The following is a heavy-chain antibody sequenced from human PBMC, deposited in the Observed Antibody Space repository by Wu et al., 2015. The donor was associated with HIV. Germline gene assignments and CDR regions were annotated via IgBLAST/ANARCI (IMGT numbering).Heavy chain of an antibody. J-gene: IGHJ4*02. D-gene: IGHD4-23*01. CDR2: INPNTGDT. CDR3: ARSPHRRERWAYFDY. V-gene: IGHV1-2*02. Sequence: QVQLVQSGAEVEKPGASVWVSCKASGYTFTGYYIHWMRQAPGQGLEWMGWINPNTGDTDYEQQFQGRVTMTRDTSIRTVYMEMNNLRSDDTANYYCARSPHRRERWAYFDYVGPGNAGHRLL. CDR1: GYTFTGYY.